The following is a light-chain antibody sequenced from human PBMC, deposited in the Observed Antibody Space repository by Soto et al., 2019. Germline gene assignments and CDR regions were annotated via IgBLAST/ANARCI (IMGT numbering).Light chain of an antibody. V-gene: IGKV3-20*01. CDR3: QQYGSSPT. CDR2: GAS. Sequence: EIVLTQSPGTLSLSPGERATLSCRASQSVSSSYLAWYQPXXGQAPRLLIYGASSRATGIPDRFSGSGSGTDFTLTISRLEPEDFAVYYCQQYGSSPTFGQGTKLEIK. CDR1: QSVSSSY. J-gene: IGKJ2*01.